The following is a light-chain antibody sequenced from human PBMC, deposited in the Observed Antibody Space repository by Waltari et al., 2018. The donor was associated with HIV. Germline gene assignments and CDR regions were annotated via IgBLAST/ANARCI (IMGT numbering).Light chain of an antibody. V-gene: IGLV1-51*01. CDR3: GTWDSNLNAV. CDR1: HSSLGNTY. Sequence: LTQPPSVSAAPGQRVTISCSGNHSSLGNTYVSWYQQLPGTATKVLIYENDKRPSGSPDRVSAYKFGTSATLDITGLQVGDEGDYYCGTWDSNLNAVFGGGTKLTV. J-gene: IGLJ2*01. CDR2: END.